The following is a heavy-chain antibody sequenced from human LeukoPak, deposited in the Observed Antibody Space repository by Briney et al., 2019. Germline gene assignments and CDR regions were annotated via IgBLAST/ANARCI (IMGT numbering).Heavy chain of an antibody. CDR1: GGSISSYY. J-gene: IGHJ4*02. D-gene: IGHD1-26*01. V-gene: IGHV4-59*12. Sequence: SETLSLTCTVSGGSISSYYWSWIRQPPGKGLEWIGYFYYSGNTNYNPSLKSRVTISVDTSKNQFSLKLSSVTAADTAVYYCAREPWDNSGTYVIDYWGQGTLVTVSS. CDR3: AREPWDNSGTYVIDY. CDR2: FYYSGNT.